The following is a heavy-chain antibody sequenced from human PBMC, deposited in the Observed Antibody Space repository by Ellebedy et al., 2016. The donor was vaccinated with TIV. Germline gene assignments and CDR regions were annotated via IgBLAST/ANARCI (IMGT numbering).Heavy chain of an antibody. CDR1: GYTFTSYY. V-gene: IGHV1-2*02. CDR2: INPNSGGT. D-gene: IGHD3-10*01. J-gene: IGHJ6*02. Sequence: AASVKVSCNASGYTFTSYYMHWVRQAPGQGLEWMGWINPNSGGTNYAQKFQGRVTMTRDTSISTAYMELSRLRSDDTAVYYCARDPPYYYGSGSNYGMDVWGQGATVTVSS. CDR3: ARDPPYYYGSGSNYGMDV.